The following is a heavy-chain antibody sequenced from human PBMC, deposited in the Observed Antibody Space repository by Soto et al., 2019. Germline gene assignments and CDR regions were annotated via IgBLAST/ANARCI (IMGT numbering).Heavy chain of an antibody. CDR1: GGSISSYY. D-gene: IGHD4-17*01. Sequence: QLQLQESGPRLVKSSETLSLTCTVSGGSISSYYWRWIRQSPGRGLEWIGYVHYGGTTNYNPSLKSRVAMSLDSSKRQFSLTLNSVTAADTAVYYCARGTALIYGDYPGAGYFDFWGQGIQVTVSS. CDR2: VHYGGTT. CDR3: ARGTALIYGDYPGAGYFDF. J-gene: IGHJ4*02. V-gene: IGHV4-59*01.